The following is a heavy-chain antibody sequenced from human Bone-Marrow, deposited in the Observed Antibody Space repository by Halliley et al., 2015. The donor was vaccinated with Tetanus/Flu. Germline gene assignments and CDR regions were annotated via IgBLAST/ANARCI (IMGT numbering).Heavy chain of an antibody. J-gene: IGHJ5*02. CDR2: IYYSGSI. CDR3: ARRHTGFSVYNWFDP. CDR1: GGSIGSHY. Sequence: TLSLTCTVSGGSIGSHYWTWIRQPPGKGLEWIGHIYYSGSIEYNPSLKNRVSISTDTSRQQFSLQVTSVTAADTAVYYCARRHTGFSVYNWFDPWGQGTPVTVSS. D-gene: IGHD7-27*01. V-gene: IGHV4-59*11.